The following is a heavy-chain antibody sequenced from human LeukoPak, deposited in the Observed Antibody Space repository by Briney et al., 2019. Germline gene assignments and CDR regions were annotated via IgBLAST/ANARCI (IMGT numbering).Heavy chain of an antibody. CDR1: GGSISSGDYY. CDR3: ARGLVNLPNWFDP. V-gene: IGHV4-30-4*01. CDR2: IYYSGST. J-gene: IGHJ5*02. D-gene: IGHD3-22*01. Sequence: SQTLSLTCTVFGGSISSGDYYWSWIRQPPGKGLEWIGYIYYSGSTYYNPSLKSRVTISVDTSKNQFSLKLSSVTAADTAVYYCARGLVNLPNWFDPWGQGTLVIVSS.